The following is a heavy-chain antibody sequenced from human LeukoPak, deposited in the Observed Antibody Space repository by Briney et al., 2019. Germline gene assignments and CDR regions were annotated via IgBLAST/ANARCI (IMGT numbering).Heavy chain of an antibody. J-gene: IGHJ3*02. Sequence: PGGSLRLSCAASGFTFSSYSMNWVRQAPGKGLEWVSSISSSSSYIYYADSVKGRFTISRDNAKNSLYLQMNSLRAEDTAVYYCARDRIVVVPAAYMDDAFDIWGHGTMVTVSS. D-gene: IGHD2-2*01. V-gene: IGHV3-21*01. CDR3: ARDRIVVVPAAYMDDAFDI. CDR1: GFTFSSYS. CDR2: ISSSSSYI.